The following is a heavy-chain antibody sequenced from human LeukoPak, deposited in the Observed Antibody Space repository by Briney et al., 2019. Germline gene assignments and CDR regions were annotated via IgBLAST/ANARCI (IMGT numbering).Heavy chain of an antibody. D-gene: IGHD3-10*01. Sequence: GGSLRLSCAASGFTFSNTWMNWVRQAPGKGLEWVGRIQSKTDGGTTEYAAPVKGRFTISRDDSKTTLYLQMNSLKAEDTAVYYCATLPVRGVINIWGQGTLVTDSS. CDR2: IQSKTDGGTT. CDR3: ATLPVRGVINI. V-gene: IGHV3-15*01. J-gene: IGHJ4*02. CDR1: GFTFSNTW.